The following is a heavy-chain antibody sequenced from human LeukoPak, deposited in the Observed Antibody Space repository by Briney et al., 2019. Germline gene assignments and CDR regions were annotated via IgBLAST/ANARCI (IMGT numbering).Heavy chain of an antibody. J-gene: IGHJ4*02. CDR3: ARDAPYYDYVWGSYRPGSFDY. V-gene: IGHV3-30-3*01. D-gene: IGHD3-16*02. Sequence: GFLRLSCAASGFTFSSYAMHWVRQAPGKGLEWVAVISYDGSNKYYADSVKGRFTISRDNSKNTLYLQMNSLRAEDTAVYYCARDAPYYDYVWGSYRPGSFDYWGQGTLVTVSS. CDR2: ISYDGSNK. CDR1: GFTFSSYA.